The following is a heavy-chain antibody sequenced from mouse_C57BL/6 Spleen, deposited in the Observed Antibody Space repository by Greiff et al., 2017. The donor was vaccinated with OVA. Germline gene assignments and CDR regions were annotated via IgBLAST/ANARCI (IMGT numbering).Heavy chain of an antibody. J-gene: IGHJ3*01. CDR3: TTSYSKGAWFAY. Sequence: VQLQQSGAELVRPGASVKLSCTASGFNIKDDYMHWLKQRPEQGLEWIGWIDPENGDTEYASKFQGKATITADTSSNTAYLQLSSLTSEDTAVYYCTTSYSKGAWFAYWGQGTLVTVSA. CDR2: IDPENGDT. D-gene: IGHD2-5*01. V-gene: IGHV14-4*01. CDR1: GFNIKDDY.